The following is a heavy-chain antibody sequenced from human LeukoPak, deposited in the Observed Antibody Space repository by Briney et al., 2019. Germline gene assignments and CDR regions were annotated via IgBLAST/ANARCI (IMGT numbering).Heavy chain of an antibody. Sequence: SETLSLTCTVSGGSISSYYWSWIRQPPGKGLEWIGYIYYSGSTNYNPSLKSRVTISVDTSKNQFSLKLSSVTAADTAVYYCARDHPLRYFDWLGTDAFDIWGQGTMVTVSS. J-gene: IGHJ3*02. V-gene: IGHV4-59*01. CDR3: ARDHPLRYFDWLGTDAFDI. CDR1: GGSISSYY. D-gene: IGHD3-9*01. CDR2: IYYSGST.